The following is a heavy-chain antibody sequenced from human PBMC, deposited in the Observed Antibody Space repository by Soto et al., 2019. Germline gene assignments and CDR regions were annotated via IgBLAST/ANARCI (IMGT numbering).Heavy chain of an antibody. D-gene: IGHD6-13*01. V-gene: IGHV4-61*01. CDR2: IYYSGST. Sequence: SETLSLTCTVSGGSVSSGSYYWSWIRQPPGKGLEWIGYIYYSGSTNYNPSLKSRVTISVDTSKNQFSLKLSSVTAADTAVYYCARLLRQQMVQYYYYYGIDVWGQGTTVTVYS. CDR3: ARLLRQQMVQYYYYYGIDV. CDR1: GGSVSSGSYY. J-gene: IGHJ6*02.